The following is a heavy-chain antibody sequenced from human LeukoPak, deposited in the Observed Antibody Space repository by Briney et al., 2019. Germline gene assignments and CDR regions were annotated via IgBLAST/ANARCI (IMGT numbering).Heavy chain of an antibody. V-gene: IGHV3-23*01. CDR3: VREAGYCSSVCLKSNWFDP. CDR1: GFPFSNHA. CDR2: ISNGNT. Sequence: GGSLRLSCAASGFPFSNHAMSWVRQPPGKGLEWVAAISNGNTYYADSVRGRLTISRDDSRNMVYLQMNSLRDEDTALYYCVREAGYCSSVCLKSNWFDPWGQGTLVTVSS. D-gene: IGHD2-8*02. J-gene: IGHJ5*02.